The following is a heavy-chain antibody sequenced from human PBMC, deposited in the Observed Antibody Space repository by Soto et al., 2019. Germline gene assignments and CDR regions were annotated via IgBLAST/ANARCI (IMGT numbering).Heavy chain of an antibody. CDR3: ARGPGIAPGRGSPDL. CDR1: GGSVSSSNYC. J-gene: IGHJ5*02. D-gene: IGHD6-25*01. CDR2: FCDGGDT. Sequence: SETLSLTCTVSGGSVSSSNYCWAWIRQPPGKRLEWLGRFCDGGDTNYNPSLKNRVTISIDTSKNQFSLNLNSVTAADTAVYYCARGPGIAPGRGSPDLWGQGTLVTVS. V-gene: IGHV4-61*01.